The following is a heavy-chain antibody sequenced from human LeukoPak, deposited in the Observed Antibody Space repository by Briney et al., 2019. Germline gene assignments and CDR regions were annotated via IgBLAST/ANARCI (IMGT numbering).Heavy chain of an antibody. V-gene: IGHV3-23*01. J-gene: IGHJ4*02. D-gene: IGHD3-3*01. Sequence: GGSLRLSCVVSGVSSSNYAMGWVRQAPGKGLEWVPSITSNGNDTFYAVSVKGRFTISRDNSRDTVFLQMNSLRADDTAVYYCALDWGFDYWGQGTLVTVSS. CDR2: ITSNGNDT. CDR1: GVSSSNYA. CDR3: ALDWGFDY.